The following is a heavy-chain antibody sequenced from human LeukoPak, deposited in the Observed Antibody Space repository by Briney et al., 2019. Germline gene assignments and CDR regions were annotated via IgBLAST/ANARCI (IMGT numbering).Heavy chain of an antibody. CDR1: GGTFSSYA. J-gene: IGHJ4*02. Sequence: SVKVSCKASGGTFSSYAISWVRQAPGQGLEWMGRIIPILGIANYAQKFQGRVTITADKSTSTAYMELSSLRSEDTAVCYCASRSTVDSDDYWGQGTLVTVSS. CDR3: ASRSTVDSDDY. V-gene: IGHV1-69*04. CDR2: IIPILGIA. D-gene: IGHD2-21*01.